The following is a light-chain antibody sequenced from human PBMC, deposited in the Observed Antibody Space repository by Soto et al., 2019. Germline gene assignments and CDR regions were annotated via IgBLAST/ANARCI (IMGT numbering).Light chain of an antibody. V-gene: IGKV1-39*01. CDR2: AAS. CDR3: QQSYSTPIT. Sequence: DIQMTQSPSSLSASVGDRVTITCRASQSISSYLNWYQQKPGKAPQLLIYAASSLQSGVPSRFSGSGSGTDFTLTISSLQPEDFATYYCQQSYSTPITFGQGTKVDIK. CDR1: QSISSY. J-gene: IGKJ2*01.